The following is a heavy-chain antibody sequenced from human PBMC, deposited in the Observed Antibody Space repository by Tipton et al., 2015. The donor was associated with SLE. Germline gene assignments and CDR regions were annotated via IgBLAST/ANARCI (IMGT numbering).Heavy chain of an antibody. J-gene: IGHJ2*01. CDR2: VDYSGVA. CDR1: GGSITSYDYH. CDR3: ARGPLIGL. V-gene: IGHV4-39*07. Sequence: LRLSCTVSGGSITSYDYHWAWIRQAPGMGLEWIGSVDYSGVADYNPSLKSRVTISLDTSQNQFSLKLSSVTAADTAVYYCARGPLIGLWGRGTLVTVSS. D-gene: IGHD2-21*01.